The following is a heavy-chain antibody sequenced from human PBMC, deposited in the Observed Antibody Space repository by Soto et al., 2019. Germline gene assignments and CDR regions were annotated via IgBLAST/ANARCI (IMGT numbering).Heavy chain of an antibody. D-gene: IGHD1-20*01. Sequence: QVQLVQSGAEVKKPGASVKVSCKASGYTFTSYGISWVRQAPGQGLEWMGWISAYNGNTNYAQKLQGRVTMSTDTSTSTAYMELRSLRSDDTAVYYCARRLTGTLSYYYYYGMDVWGQGTTVTVSS. CDR2: ISAYNGNT. J-gene: IGHJ6*02. CDR3: ARRLTGTLSYYYYYGMDV. V-gene: IGHV1-18*04. CDR1: GYTFTSYG.